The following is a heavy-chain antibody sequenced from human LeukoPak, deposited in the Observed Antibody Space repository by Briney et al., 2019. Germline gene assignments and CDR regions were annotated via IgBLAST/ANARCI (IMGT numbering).Heavy chain of an antibody. CDR3: ARGRSYYDILTGHNWFDP. CDR2: IYYSGST. J-gene: IGHJ5*02. V-gene: IGHV4-59*01. CDR1: GGSISSYH. Sequence: PSETLSLTCTVSGGSISSYHWSWIRQPPGKGLEWIGYIYYSGSTNYNPSLKSRVTISVDTSKNQFSLKLSSVTAADTAVYYCARGRSYYDILTGHNWFDPWGQGTLVTVSS. D-gene: IGHD3-9*01.